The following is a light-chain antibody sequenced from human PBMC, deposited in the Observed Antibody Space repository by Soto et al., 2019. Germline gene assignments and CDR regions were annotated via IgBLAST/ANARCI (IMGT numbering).Light chain of an antibody. Sequence: QSVLTQPPSASGTPGQRVTISCSGSSSNIGSNTVNWYQQLPGTAPKLLIYSNNQRPSGVPDRFSGSESGTSASRAISGLQSEDEADYYCAAWDDSLNGPVFGGGTQLTVL. J-gene: IGLJ2*01. CDR3: AAWDDSLNGPV. CDR2: SNN. V-gene: IGLV1-44*01. CDR1: SSNIGSNT.